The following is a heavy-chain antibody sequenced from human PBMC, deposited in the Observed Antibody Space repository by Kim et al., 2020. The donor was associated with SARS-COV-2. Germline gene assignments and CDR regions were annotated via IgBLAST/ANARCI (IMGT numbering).Heavy chain of an antibody. J-gene: IGHJ6*02. CDR2: IDPSDSYT. V-gene: IGHV5-10-1*01. Sequence: GESLKISCKGSGYSFTSYWISWVHQMPGKGLEWMGRIDPSDSYTNYSPSFQGHVTISADKSISTAYLQWSSLKASDTAMYYCAGPATVTTSYYGMDVWGQGTTVTVSS. D-gene: IGHD4-17*01. CDR3: AGPATVTTSYYGMDV. CDR1: GYSFTSYW.